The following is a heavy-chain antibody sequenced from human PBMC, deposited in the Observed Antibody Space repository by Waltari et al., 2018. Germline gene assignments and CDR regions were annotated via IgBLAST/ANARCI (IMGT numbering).Heavy chain of an antibody. V-gene: IGHV3-23*04. CDR1: GFSLGYTA. J-gene: IGHJ5*02. CDR3: TKDAYDSPNHYPPTWFDP. Sequence: DVQLAEYGGGLVQPGGSLRLSCVASGFSLGYTAMDWVCQARGKAPQWVAIISGTGDGTFYSNSVRGRFTISRDNSRNTLYLQMNDLKTEDTAVYYCTKDAYDSPNHYPPTWFDPWGHGTLVTVSS. D-gene: IGHD3-10*01. CDR2: ISGTGDGT.